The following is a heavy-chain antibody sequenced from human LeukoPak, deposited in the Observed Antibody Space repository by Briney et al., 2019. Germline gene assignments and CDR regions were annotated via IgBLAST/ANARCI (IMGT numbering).Heavy chain of an antibody. Sequence: GASLKISCMGSGFNFNTYWIAWVRQLPGKGLEWMGIIYPGDSDTRYSPSFQGQVTISADKSITTAYLQWSSLKASDTAMYYCARQKRGSAYRFAYYYGLDVWGQGTTVTVSS. CDR1: GFNFNTYW. CDR3: ARQKRGSAYRFAYYYGLDV. D-gene: IGHD5-18*01. V-gene: IGHV5-51*01. J-gene: IGHJ6*02. CDR2: IYPGDSDT.